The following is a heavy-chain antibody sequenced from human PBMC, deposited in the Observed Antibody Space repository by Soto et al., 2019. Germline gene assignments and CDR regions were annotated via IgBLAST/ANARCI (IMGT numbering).Heavy chain of an antibody. V-gene: IGHV1-18*01. Sequence: QVQLVQSGAEVKKPGASVKVSCKASGYAFSSYGISWVRQAPGQGLEWMGWISAYTGNTNYAQKVQDRVSMTTETSTTTAYMELRSLRSDDTAVYYCARDSGLGGHSDYWGQGTLVTVSS. CDR1: GYAFSSYG. CDR3: ARDSGLGGHSDY. J-gene: IGHJ4*02. CDR2: ISAYTGNT. D-gene: IGHD2-21*02.